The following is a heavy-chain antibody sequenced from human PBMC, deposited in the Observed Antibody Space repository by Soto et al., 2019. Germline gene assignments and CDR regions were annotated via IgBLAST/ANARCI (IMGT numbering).Heavy chain of an antibody. V-gene: IGHV5-10-1*01. CDR3: AKEMFPQTVLDSSSPWGDY. J-gene: IGHJ4*02. D-gene: IGHD3-22*01. Sequence: GESLKISCQGSGYTFRSNWISWVRQVSDKGLEWMGTIDPSDSDTYYSPSFQGHVTMSVDESTRTAYLQWSSLKASDTAMYYCAKEMFPQTVLDSSSPWGDYWGPGTLVTVSS. CDR2: IDPSDSDT. CDR1: GYTFRSNW.